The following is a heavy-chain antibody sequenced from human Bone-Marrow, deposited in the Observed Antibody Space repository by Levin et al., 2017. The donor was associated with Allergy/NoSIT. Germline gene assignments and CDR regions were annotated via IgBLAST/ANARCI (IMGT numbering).Heavy chain of an antibody. Sequence: GESLKISCTASGFTFSAYAMSWVRQAPGKGLEWISAISDSGRYTFHADSVKGRFTISRDNSKNTLYLQMNSLRAEDTAVYYCAKGSASSRPYFFDYWGQGTLVTVSS. CDR3: AKGSASSRPYFFDY. D-gene: IGHD6-6*01. CDR1: GFTFSAYA. CDR2: ISDSGRYT. J-gene: IGHJ4*02. V-gene: IGHV3-23*01.